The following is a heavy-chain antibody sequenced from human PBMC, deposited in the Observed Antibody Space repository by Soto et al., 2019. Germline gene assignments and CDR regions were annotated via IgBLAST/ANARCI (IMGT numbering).Heavy chain of an antibody. V-gene: IGHV1-3*01. Sequence: QVQLVQSGAEVKKPGASVKVSCKASGYTFTSYAMHWVRQAPGQRLEWMGWINAGNGNTKYSQKFQGRVTITRDTSESTAYMELSSLSSEATAAYCCARGYGGPIAGFDTWGQGTLVTVSS. CDR2: INAGNGNT. J-gene: IGHJ5*02. CDR3: ARGYGGPIAGFDT. D-gene: IGHD3-16*01. CDR1: GYTFTSYA.